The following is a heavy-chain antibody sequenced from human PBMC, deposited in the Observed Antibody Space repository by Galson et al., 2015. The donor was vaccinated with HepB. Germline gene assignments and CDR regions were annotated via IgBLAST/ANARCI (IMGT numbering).Heavy chain of an antibody. J-gene: IGHJ2*01. D-gene: IGHD2-2*01. CDR2: IYPGDSDT. CDR1: GYSFTSYW. Sequence: QSGAEVKKPGESLKISCKGSGYSFTSYWIGWVRQMPGKGLEWMGIIYPGDSDTRYSPSFQGQVTISADKSISTAYLQWSSLKASDTAMYYCARQGDIVVVPANWYFDLWGRGTLVTVSS. CDR3: ARQGDIVVVPANWYFDL. V-gene: IGHV5-51*01.